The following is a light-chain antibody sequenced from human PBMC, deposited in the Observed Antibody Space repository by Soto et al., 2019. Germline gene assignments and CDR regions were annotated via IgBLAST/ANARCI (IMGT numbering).Light chain of an antibody. V-gene: IGKV1-5*03. J-gene: IGKJ4*01. CDR2: KAS. Sequence: DIQMTQSTSTLSASVGDRITITCRASQSISSWLAWYQQKPGKAPNLLIYKASSLESGVPSRFSGSGSGTEFTLTISSLQPDDFATYYCQQYNSYSPLTFGGGTKVEIK. CDR1: QSISSW. CDR3: QQYNSYSPLT.